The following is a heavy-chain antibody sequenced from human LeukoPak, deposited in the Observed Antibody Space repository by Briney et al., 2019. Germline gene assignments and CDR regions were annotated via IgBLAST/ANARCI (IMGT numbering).Heavy chain of an antibody. D-gene: IGHD6-19*01. CDR1: GGSFSGYY. V-gene: IGHV4-34*01. J-gene: IGHJ4*02. CDR3: ARSTSNGWYDY. Sequence: SETLSLTCAVYGGSFSGYYWSWIRQPPGKGLEWIGEINHSGSTNYNPSLKSRVTISVDTSKNQFSLKLSSVTAADTAVYYCARSTSNGWYDYWGQGTLVTVSS. CDR2: INHSGST.